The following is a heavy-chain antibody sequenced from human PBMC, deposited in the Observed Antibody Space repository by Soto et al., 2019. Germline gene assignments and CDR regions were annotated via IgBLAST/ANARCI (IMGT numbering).Heavy chain of an antibody. CDR3: ARDKRGDKGVAFDI. D-gene: IGHD1-1*01. Sequence: EVQLVESGGGLVKPGGSLRLSCAASGFTFSSYSMNWVRQDPGKGLEWVSSISSSSSYIYYADSVKGRFTISRDNAKNSLYLQMNSLRAEDTAVYYCARDKRGDKGVAFDIWGQGTMVTVSS. V-gene: IGHV3-21*01. CDR2: ISSSSSYI. J-gene: IGHJ3*02. CDR1: GFTFSSYS.